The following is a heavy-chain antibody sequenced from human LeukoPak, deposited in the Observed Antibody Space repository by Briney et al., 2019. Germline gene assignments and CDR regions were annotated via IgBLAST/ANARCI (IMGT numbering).Heavy chain of an antibody. V-gene: IGHV4-59*08. D-gene: IGHD6-13*01. CDR2: IYYSGST. CDR1: SGSISTYY. J-gene: IGHJ4*02. Sequence: SETLSLTCTVSSGSISTYYWSWLRQPPGEGLEGIGYIYYSGSTNYNPSLNSRVTISVDTSKNQFSLKLSSVTAADTAVYYCARSFHSSSWYFDYWGQGTLVTVSS. CDR3: ARSFHSSSWYFDY.